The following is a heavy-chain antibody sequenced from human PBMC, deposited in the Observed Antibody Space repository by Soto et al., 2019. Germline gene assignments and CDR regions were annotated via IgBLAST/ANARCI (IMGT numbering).Heavy chain of an antibody. CDR2: ISGSGGST. D-gene: IGHD6-13*01. Sequence: GGSLRLSCAASGFTFSSYAMSWVRQAPGKGLEWVSAISGSGGSTYYADSVKGRFTISRDNSKNTLYLQMNSLRAEDTAVYYCAKSVVQQLEPLAEYFQHWGQGTLVTVSS. V-gene: IGHV3-23*01. CDR1: GFTFSSYA. CDR3: AKSVVQQLEPLAEYFQH. J-gene: IGHJ1*01.